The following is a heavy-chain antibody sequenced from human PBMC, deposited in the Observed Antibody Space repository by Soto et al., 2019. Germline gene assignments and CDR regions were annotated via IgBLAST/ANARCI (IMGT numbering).Heavy chain of an antibody. CDR1: GGSISSGDYY. CDR2: IYYSGST. CDR3: ASELPTRGFDY. Sequence: SETLSLTCTVSGGSISSGDYYWSWIRQPPGKGLEWIGYIYYSGSTYYNPSLKSRVTISVDTSKNQFSLKLSSVTAADTAVYYCASELPTRGFDYWGQGTLVTVSS. J-gene: IGHJ4*02. V-gene: IGHV4-30-4*01. D-gene: IGHD1-26*01.